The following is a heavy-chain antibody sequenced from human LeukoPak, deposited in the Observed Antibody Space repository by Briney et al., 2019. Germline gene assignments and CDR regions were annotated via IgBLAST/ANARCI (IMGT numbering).Heavy chain of an antibody. CDR3: ARDTGWYFDL. CDR2: IRSDGTST. D-gene: IGHD4-17*01. J-gene: IGHJ2*01. Sequence: GGSLRLSCAASGFTFSNYWMHWVRQGPGKGLVWVSRIRSDGTSTSYADSVKGRFTISRDNAKNTLYLQMISLRAEDTAVYYCARDTGWYFDLWGRGTLVTVSS. V-gene: IGHV3-74*01. CDR1: GFTFSNYW.